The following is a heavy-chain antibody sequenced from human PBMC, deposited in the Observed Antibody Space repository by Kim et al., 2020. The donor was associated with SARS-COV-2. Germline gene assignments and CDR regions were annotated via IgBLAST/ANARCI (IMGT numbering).Heavy chain of an antibody. V-gene: IGHV4-39*01. D-gene: IGHD1-20*01. J-gene: IGHJ5*02. Sequence: SETLSLTCTVSGGSISSSSYYWGWIRQPPGKGLEWIGSIYYSGSTYYNPSLKSRVTISVDTSKNQFSLKLSSVTAADTAVYYCASRPHITREPWFDPWGQGTLVTVSS. CDR3: ASRPHITREPWFDP. CDR2: IYYSGST. CDR1: GGSISSSSYY.